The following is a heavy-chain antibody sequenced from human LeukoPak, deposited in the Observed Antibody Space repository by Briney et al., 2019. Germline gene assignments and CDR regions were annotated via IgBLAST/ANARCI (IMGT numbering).Heavy chain of an antibody. V-gene: IGHV3-30*02. Sequence: PGGSLRLSCAASGFTFSSYGMHWVRQAPGKGLEWVAFIRYDGSNKYYADSVKGRFTISRDNSKNTLYLQMNSLRAEDTAVYYCAKSVTDYYYYYMDVWGKGTTVIVSS. D-gene: IGHD4-17*01. CDR1: GFTFSSYG. CDR3: AKSVTDYYYYYMDV. J-gene: IGHJ6*03. CDR2: IRYDGSNK.